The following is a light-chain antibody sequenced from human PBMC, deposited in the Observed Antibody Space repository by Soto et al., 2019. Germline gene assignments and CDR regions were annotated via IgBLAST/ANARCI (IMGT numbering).Light chain of an antibody. CDR1: SSDVGAYNY. CDR2: EVT. Sequence: QSVLTQLPSASGSPGQSVTISCTGTSSDVGAYNYVSWYQQHPGKAPKLVIYEVTKRPSGVPDRFSGSKSGNTASLTVSGLQAEDEADYYCSSYAGSNIHYVFGTGTKVTVL. CDR3: SSYAGSNIHYV. J-gene: IGLJ1*01. V-gene: IGLV2-8*01.